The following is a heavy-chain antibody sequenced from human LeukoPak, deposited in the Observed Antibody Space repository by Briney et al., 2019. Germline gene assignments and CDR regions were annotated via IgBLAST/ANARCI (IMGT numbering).Heavy chain of an antibody. CDR2: FDPEDGKT. CDR1: GTTLSEVS. V-gene: IGHV1-24*01. CDR3: TTQSREVWERRLWVETRQYDGFDI. D-gene: IGHD4-23*01. J-gene: IGHJ3*02. Sequence: ASVKVSCKVSGTTLSEVSIHWVRQAPGKGLEWMGGFDPEDGKTLYAQNFQGRVTMTEDTSTDTANMQLSGLRSEDTAIYYCTTQSREVWERRLWVETRQYDGFDIWGQGTMVTVSS.